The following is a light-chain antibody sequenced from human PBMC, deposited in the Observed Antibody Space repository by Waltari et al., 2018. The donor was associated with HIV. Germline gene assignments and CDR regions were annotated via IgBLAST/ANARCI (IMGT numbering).Light chain of an antibody. CDR3: QVWDMTSDHFV. J-gene: IGLJ1*01. CDR2: DDV. Sequence: SYILTQPPSVSVAPGQTARVTCGGNNIGGKSINWYWQKLGQAPVLFFYDDVERPSGMSDRISGSNSGNTATLFISRADVGDEAEYYCQVWDMTSDHFVFGPGTTVTVL. V-gene: IGLV3-21*02. CDR1: NIGGKS.